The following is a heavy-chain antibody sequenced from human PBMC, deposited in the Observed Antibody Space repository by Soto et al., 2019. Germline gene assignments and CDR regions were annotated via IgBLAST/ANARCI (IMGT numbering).Heavy chain of an antibody. CDR3: AKDPKGCTVGSHFLDNWLDA. D-gene: IGHD2-8*02. CDR2: ISYDGSHQ. CDR1: GFTFSNYG. V-gene: IGHV3-30*18. Sequence: GGSLRLSCAASGFTFSNYGMHWVRQTPGKGLEWVAVISYDGSHQFYTDSVKGRFTISRDNCKNTLNLQMTSLKTEDTAMYYCAKDPKGCTVGSHFLDNWLDAWGQGTLVTVSS. J-gene: IGHJ5*02.